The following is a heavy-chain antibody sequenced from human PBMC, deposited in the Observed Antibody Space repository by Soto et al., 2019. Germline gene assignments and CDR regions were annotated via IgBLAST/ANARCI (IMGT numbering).Heavy chain of an antibody. V-gene: IGHV1-18*01. D-gene: IGHD3-3*01. Sequence: QVQLVQSGGEVRKPGASVTVSCKTSGYTFINYGIAWVRQAPGQGLEYMGWNSPSNGNTNYAQNFQGRVTMTTDTCSSTAYMELRSLTSDDNAVYYCARELITMFGVVNDLWGQGTLVTVAS. CDR1: GYTFINYG. J-gene: IGHJ5*02. CDR2: NSPSNGNT. CDR3: ARELITMFGVVNDL.